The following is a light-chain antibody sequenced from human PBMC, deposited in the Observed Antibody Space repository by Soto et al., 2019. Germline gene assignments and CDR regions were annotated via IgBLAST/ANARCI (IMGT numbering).Light chain of an antibody. CDR2: DAS. Sequence: DIQMTQSPSSLSASVGDRVTITCRASQRINKWLAWHQQKPGKAPKLLIYDASSLQSGVPSRFSGSRSGPDFTLTISSLQPEDFATYYCQQSYSSPPTFGQGTKVDIK. V-gene: IGKV1-39*01. CDR3: QQSYSSPPT. CDR1: QRINKW. J-gene: IGKJ1*01.